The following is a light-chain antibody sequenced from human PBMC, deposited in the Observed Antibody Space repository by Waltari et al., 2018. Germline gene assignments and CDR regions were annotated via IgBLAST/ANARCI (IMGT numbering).Light chain of an antibody. CDR3: QTGGNSTWV. Sequence: QLVLTQSPSASASLGASVKLTCTLSSGHSSDVIAWLQQQPEKGPRYLMKVNSDGSHITGDDSPDRFACTCAGAECYLSISSLQSEDEADYCCQTGGNSTWVFGGGTRLTVL. V-gene: IGLV4-69*01. J-gene: IGLJ3*02. CDR1: SGHSSDV. CDR2: VNSDGSH.